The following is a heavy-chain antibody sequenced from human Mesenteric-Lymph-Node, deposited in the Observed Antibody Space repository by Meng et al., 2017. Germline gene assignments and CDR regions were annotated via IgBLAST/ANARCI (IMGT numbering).Heavy chain of an antibody. V-gene: IGHV3-48*03. D-gene: IGHD4-17*01. J-gene: IGHJ4*02. CDR2: ISSSGSTI. CDR1: GFTFSSYE. Sequence: GESLKISCGASGFTFSSYEMNWVRQAPGKGLEWVSYISSSGSTIYYADSVKGRFTISRDNAKNSLYLQMNSLRAEDTAVYYCARDFRATVTIRYFDYWGQGTLVTVSS. CDR3: ARDFRATVTIRYFDY.